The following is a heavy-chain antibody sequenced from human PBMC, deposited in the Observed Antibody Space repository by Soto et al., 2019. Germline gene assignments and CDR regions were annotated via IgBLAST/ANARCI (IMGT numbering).Heavy chain of an antibody. D-gene: IGHD4-17*01. CDR3: ARRYGSAFDI. CDR1: GGSIGSYD. J-gene: IGHJ3*02. CDR2: IYYSGST. Sequence: ETLSLPCTVSGGSIGSYDGSWIRQPPGKGLEWIGYIYYSGSTNYNPSLKSRVTISVDTSKNQFSLRLSSVTAADTAVYYCARRYGSAFDIWGQGTMVTVSS. V-gene: IGHV4-59*01.